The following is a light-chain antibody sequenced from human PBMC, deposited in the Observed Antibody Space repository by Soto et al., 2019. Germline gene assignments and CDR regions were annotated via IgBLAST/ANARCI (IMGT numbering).Light chain of an antibody. Sequence: EIVMTQSPATLSVSPGERATLSCRASQNIRTNLAWYQQKPGQAPRLLIYDASTRATGIPARFSGSGSVTEFTLTIRSLQSEDCAVYYCQQYNNWRSFGQGTKVDIK. CDR2: DAS. J-gene: IGKJ1*01. CDR1: QNIRTN. CDR3: QQYNNWRS. V-gene: IGKV3D-15*01.